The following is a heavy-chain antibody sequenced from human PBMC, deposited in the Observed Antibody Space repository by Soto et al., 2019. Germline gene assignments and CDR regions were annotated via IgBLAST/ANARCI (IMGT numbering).Heavy chain of an antibody. J-gene: IGHJ6*02. D-gene: IGHD3-3*01. V-gene: IGHV1-46*01. CDR3: ARAPEDYDFWSGYYFYYYYGMDV. CDR1: GYTFTSYY. Sequence: ASVKVSGKASGYTFTSYYMHWVRQAPGQGLEWMGIINPSGGSTSYAQKFQGRVTMTRDTSTSTVYMELSSLRSEDTAVYYCARAPEDYDFWSGYYFYYYYGMDVWGQGTTVTSP. CDR2: INPSGGST.